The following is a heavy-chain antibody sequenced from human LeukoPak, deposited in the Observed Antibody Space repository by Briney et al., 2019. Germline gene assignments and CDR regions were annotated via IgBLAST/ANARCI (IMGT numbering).Heavy chain of an antibody. CDR1: GGSISSSNW. Sequence: SETLSLTCAVSGGSISSSNWWSWVRQPPGKGLEWIGEIYHSGSTNYNPSLKGRVSTSVDTSKNQFSLRLSSVTAADTAVYYCASGQDWYPKSGIFHFWGQGTMVTVSS. J-gene: IGHJ3*01. CDR3: ASGQDWYPKSGIFHF. CDR2: IYHSGST. D-gene: IGHD3-9*01. V-gene: IGHV4-4*02.